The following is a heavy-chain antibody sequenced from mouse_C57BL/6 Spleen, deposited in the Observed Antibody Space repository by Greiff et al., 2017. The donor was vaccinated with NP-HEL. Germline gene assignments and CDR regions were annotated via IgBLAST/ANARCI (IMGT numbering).Heavy chain of an antibody. CDR3: AKTRTGTKAMDY. CDR1: GFSLTSYG. Sequence: QVQLQQSGPGLVQPSQSLSITCTVSGFSLTSYGVHWVRQSPGKGLEWLGVIWRGGSTDYNAAFMSRLSITKDNSSSQVFFKMNILQADDTAIYYCAKTRTGTKAMDYWGQGTSVTVSS. D-gene: IGHD4-1*01. V-gene: IGHV2-5*01. CDR2: IWRGGST. J-gene: IGHJ4*01.